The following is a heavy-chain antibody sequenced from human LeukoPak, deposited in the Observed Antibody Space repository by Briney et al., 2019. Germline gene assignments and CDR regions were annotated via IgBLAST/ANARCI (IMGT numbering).Heavy chain of an antibody. J-gene: IGHJ3*02. CDR3: ARDSDYYDSSGSPLDVLDI. CDR2: TYYRSKWYN. D-gene: IGHD3-22*01. V-gene: IGHV6-1*01. CDR1: GDSVISNSAA. Sequence: SQTLSLTCVISGDSVISNSAAWNWIRQSPSRGLEWLGRTYYRSKWYNEYAVSVKSRITINPDTSKNQFSLQLNSVTPEDTAVYYCARDSDYYDSSGSPLDVLDIWGQGTSVTVSS.